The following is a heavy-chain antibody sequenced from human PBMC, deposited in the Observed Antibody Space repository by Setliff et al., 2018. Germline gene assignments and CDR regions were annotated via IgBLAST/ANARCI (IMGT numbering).Heavy chain of an antibody. J-gene: IGHJ4*02. CDR1: GFTFSDYY. CDR3: ARTTGYRLEGDFDY. Sequence: GGSLRLSCAASGFTFSDYYMSWIRQAPGKGLEWVSYISSSCSTIYYADSVKGRFTISRDSAKNSLYLQMNSLRAEDTAIYYCARTTGYRLEGDFDYWGQGTLVTVSS. D-gene: IGHD3-16*01. V-gene: IGHV3-11*01. CDR2: ISSSCSTI.